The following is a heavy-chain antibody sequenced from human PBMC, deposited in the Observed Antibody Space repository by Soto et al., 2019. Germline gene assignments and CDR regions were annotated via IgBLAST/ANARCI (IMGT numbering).Heavy chain of an antibody. D-gene: IGHD3-22*01. V-gene: IGHV1-18*01. CDR1: GYTFTSFG. CDR2: IIAYNGNT. J-gene: IGHJ4*02. Sequence: QVQLVQCGAEVKKPGASVKVSCMASGYTFTSFGISWVRQAHGQGVEWMGWIIAYNGNTNYAQKLQGRVTMTTDTSTSTAYMELRSLRSDDTAVYYCARFMTYYYDSSGYYASDWGQGTLVTVSS. CDR3: ARFMTYYYDSSGYYASD.